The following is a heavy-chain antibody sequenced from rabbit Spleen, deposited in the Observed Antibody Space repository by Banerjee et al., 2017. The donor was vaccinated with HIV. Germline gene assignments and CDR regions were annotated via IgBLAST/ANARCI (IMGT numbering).Heavy chain of an antibody. D-gene: IGHD2-1*01. CDR1: GFSFSSSVD. Sequence: QEQLVESGGGLVQPGASLTLTCTASGFSFSSSVDMCWVRQAPGKGLEWTACIYPGSSGSTYYASWAKGRFTITKTSSTTVTLQMTSLTAADTATYFCARGDANLWGPGTLVTVS. CDR2: IYPGSSGST. CDR3: ARGDANL. J-gene: IGHJ4*01. V-gene: IGHV1S45*01.